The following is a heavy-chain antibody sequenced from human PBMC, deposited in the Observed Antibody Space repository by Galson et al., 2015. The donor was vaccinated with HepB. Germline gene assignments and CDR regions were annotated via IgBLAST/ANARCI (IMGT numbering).Heavy chain of an antibody. V-gene: IGHV5-51*01. CDR1: GYSFPTSW. Sequence: QSGAEVKKPGESLKISCKGSGYSFPTSWIGWVRQMPGKGLEWMGIIYPADSDTRYSPSFQGQVTISADKSVSTAYLQWSSLTASDTAIYYCARSYPTDYWGQGTLVTVSS. J-gene: IGHJ4*02. CDR3: ARSYPTDY. CDR2: IYPADSDT.